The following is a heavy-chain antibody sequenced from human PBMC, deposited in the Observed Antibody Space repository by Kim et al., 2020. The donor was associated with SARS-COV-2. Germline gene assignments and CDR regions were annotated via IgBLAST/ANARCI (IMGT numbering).Heavy chain of an antibody. J-gene: IGHJ4*02. D-gene: IGHD5-12*01. Sequence: KGRFTISRDNAKNSLYLQMNSLRDEDTAVYYCARDPPRRDWLQSEKDFDYWGQGTLVTVSS. CDR3: ARDPPRRDWLQSEKDFDY. V-gene: IGHV3-48*02.